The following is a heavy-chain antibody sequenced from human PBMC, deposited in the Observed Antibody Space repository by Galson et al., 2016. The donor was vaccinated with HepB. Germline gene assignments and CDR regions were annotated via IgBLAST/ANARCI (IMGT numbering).Heavy chain of an antibody. CDR3: ARDCSSDCFTNIDY. CDR2: ISTGSGHT. CDR1: GFTFSDYY. V-gene: IGHV3-11*06. Sequence: SLRLSCAASGFTFSDYYMSWIRQAPGKGLEWISYISTGSGHTNYADSVKGRFTISRDNAKNSLYLQMNSLRAEDTAVHYCARDCSSDCFTNIDYWGQGTLVSVSS. D-gene: IGHD2-2*01. J-gene: IGHJ4*02.